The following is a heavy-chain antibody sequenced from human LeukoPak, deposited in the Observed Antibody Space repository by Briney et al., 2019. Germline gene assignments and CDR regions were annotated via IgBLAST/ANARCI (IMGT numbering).Heavy chain of an antibody. J-gene: IGHJ4*02. V-gene: IGHV3-74*01. CDR3: ARGSGHTIDY. CDR2: INSDGSST. CDR1: GFTFSSYW. D-gene: IGHD6-19*01. Sequence: SGGSLRLSCAASGFTFSSYWMHWVRQAPGKGLVWVSRINSDGSSTNYADSVKGRFTISRDNAKNSLFLQMNSLRAEDTAVYYCARGSGHTIDYWGQGTLVIVSS.